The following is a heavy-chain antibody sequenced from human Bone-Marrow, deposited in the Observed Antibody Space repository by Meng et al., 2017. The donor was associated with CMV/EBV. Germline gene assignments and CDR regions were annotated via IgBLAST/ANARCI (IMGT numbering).Heavy chain of an antibody. J-gene: IGHJ4*02. CDR2: ISSSSSTT. CDR1: GFTFSSYW. V-gene: IGHV3-48*04. D-gene: IGHD6-13*01. CDR3: ARVKSSSWFFDY. Sequence: GESLKISCAASGFTFSSYWMSWVRQAPGKGLEWVSYISSSSSTTYYADSVEGRFTISRDNAKNSLYLQMNSLRVEDTAVYYCARVKSSSWFFDYWGQGTLVTVSS.